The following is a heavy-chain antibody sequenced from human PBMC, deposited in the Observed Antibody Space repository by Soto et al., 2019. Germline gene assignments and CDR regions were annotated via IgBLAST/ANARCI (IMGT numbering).Heavy chain of an antibody. CDR2: IIPILGIA. Sequence: QVQLVQSGAEVKKPGSSVKVSCKASGGTFSSYTISWVRQAPGQGLEWMGRIIPILGIANYAQKCQGRVTITADKSTSTAYMELSSLRSEDTAVYYCAGDLWADSSGWDYWGQGTLFTVSS. J-gene: IGHJ4*02. CDR1: GGTFSSYT. D-gene: IGHD6-19*01. V-gene: IGHV1-69*08. CDR3: AGDLWADSSGWDY.